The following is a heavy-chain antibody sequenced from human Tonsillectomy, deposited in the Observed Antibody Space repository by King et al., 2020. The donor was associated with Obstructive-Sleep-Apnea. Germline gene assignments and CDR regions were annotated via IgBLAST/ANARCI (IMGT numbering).Heavy chain of an antibody. CDR2: ISISSSYT. CDR1: GFSFSDYY. D-gene: IGHD6-19*01. CDR3: ARDSNGLYYFDL. V-gene: IGHV3-11*06. Sequence: VQLVESGGGLVKPGGSLRLSCAASGFSFSDYYMNWIRQAPGKGLEWVSYISISSSYTNYADSVKGRFTISRDNAKKSLYLQMNSLRAADTGVYYCARDSNGLYYFDLWGLGTLVTVSS. J-gene: IGHJ4*02.